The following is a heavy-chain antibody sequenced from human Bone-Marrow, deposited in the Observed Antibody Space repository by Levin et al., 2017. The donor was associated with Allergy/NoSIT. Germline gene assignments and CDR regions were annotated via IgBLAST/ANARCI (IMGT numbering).Heavy chain of an antibody. CDR1: QFTFDDYA. J-gene: IGHJ3*01. CDR2: IGGGGSSE. V-gene: IGHV3-23*01. CDR3: ATTQYGSGWGGAFDV. Sequence: QAGESLKISCAGTQFTFDDYAMSWVRQAPGKGLEWVSSIGGGGSSEYYAASVKGRFSISRDNSKNMLFLQMNSLRAEDTGIYYCATTQYGSGWGGAFDVWGQGTVVTVSP. D-gene: IGHD2-15*01.